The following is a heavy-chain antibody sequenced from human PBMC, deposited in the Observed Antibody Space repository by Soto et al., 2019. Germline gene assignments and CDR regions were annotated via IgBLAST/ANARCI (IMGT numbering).Heavy chain of an antibody. J-gene: IGHJ4*02. Sequence: SWTSSVYRYDRYARWWVRRDHGKGLVWMGWISAYNGNTNYAQKLEGRVTLTPDTSTSTAYMELRSLRSDDTAVYYCARDYGDCSSTSCPFDYWGQG. CDR2: ISAYNGNT. CDR1: VYRYDRYA. CDR3: ARDYGDCSSTSCPFDY. D-gene: IGHD2-2*01. V-gene: IGHV1-18*01.